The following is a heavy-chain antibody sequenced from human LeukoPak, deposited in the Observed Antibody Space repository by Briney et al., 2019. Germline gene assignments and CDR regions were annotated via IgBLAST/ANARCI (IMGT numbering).Heavy chain of an antibody. CDR2: IYSGGST. Sequence: PGGSLRLSCAASGFTVSSNYMSWVRQAPGKGLEWVSVIYSGGSTYYADSVKGRFTISRDNSKNTLYLQMNSLRAEDTAVYYCAKDENPFPGFGGWYYYMDVWGKGTTVTVSS. V-gene: IGHV3-66*01. J-gene: IGHJ6*03. CDR1: GFTVSSNY. CDR3: AKDENPFPGFGGWYYYMDV. D-gene: IGHD3-10*01.